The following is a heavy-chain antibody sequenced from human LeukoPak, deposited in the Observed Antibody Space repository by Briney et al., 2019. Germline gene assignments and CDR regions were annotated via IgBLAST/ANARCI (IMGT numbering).Heavy chain of an antibody. Sequence: KTSETLSLTCTVSGGSINSSFYYWGWIRQPPGKGLEWIGTIYYSGSTYYNPSLKSRVTISVDTSKNQFSLKLSSVTAADTAVYYCARAGGRSWFDPWGQGTLVTVSS. J-gene: IGHJ5*02. CDR3: ARAGGRSWFDP. CDR2: IYYSGST. V-gene: IGHV4-39*07. CDR1: GGSINSSFYY.